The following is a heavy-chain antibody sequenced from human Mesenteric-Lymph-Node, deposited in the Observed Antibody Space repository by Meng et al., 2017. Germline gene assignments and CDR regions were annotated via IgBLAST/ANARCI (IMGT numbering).Heavy chain of an antibody. CDR1: GGSISSYY. CDR3: ARGQWGQLLLDY. D-gene: IGHD2-2*01. J-gene: IGHJ4*02. V-gene: IGHV4-59*01. CDR2: IYYSGST. Sequence: SETLSLTCTVSGGSISSYYWSWIQQPPGKGLEWIGYIYYSGSTNYNPSLKSRVTISVDTSKNQFSLKLSSVTAADTAVYYCARGQWGQLLLDYWGQGTLVTVSS.